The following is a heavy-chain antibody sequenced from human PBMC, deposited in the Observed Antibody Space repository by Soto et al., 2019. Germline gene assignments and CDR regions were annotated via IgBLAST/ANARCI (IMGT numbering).Heavy chain of an antibody. CDR3: AREDDSSFYYPWYFGY. V-gene: IGHV1-69*01. CDR1: GGTFSSYG. Sequence: QVQLVQSGAEVKKPGSSLKVSCKASGGTFSSYGISWVRQAPGQGLAWMGGIIPIFGTANYVQKFQGRVTITADETMTAYEMEQSSVISYETAVYYCAREDDSSFYYPWYFGYWGQGTLGTVST. J-gene: IGHJ4*02. CDR2: IIPIFGTA. D-gene: IGHD3-22*01.